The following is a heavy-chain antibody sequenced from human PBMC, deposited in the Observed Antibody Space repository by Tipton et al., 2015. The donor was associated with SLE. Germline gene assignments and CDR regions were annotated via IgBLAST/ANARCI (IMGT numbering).Heavy chain of an antibody. CDR2: IYYSGST. V-gene: IGHV4-39*07. CDR1: GGSISSSSYY. D-gene: IGHD3-10*01. CDR3: ARDYYGSGFDAFDI. Sequence: TLSLTCTVSGGSISSSSYYWGWIRQPPGKGLEWIGSIYYSGSTYYNPSLKSRVTISVDTSKNQFSLKLSSVTAADTAMYYCARDYYGSGFDAFDIWGQGTMVTVSS. J-gene: IGHJ3*02.